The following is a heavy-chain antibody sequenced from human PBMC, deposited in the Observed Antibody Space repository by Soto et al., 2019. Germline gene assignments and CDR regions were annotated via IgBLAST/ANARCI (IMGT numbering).Heavy chain of an antibody. Sequence: QVPLVESGGGVVQPGRSLRLSCAASGFSFSSYGMHWVRQAPGKGLEWVAMISYDGTDEYYADSVKGRFTISRDNSKNAVYLQRNMLRAEDTAVYYCEQQASDWNDHFDYWGPGTLVTVSS. CDR2: ISYDGTDE. CDR1: GFSFSSYG. CDR3: EQQASDWNDHFDY. J-gene: IGHJ4*02. D-gene: IGHD1-1*01. V-gene: IGHV3-30*18.